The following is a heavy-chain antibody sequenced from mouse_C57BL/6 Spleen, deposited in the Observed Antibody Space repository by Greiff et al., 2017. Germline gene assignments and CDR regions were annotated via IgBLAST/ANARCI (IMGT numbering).Heavy chain of an antibody. CDR3: ARGGLGSYYFDY. D-gene: IGHD4-1*01. Sequence: QVQLQQSGPELVKPGASVKISCKASGYAFSSSWMNWVKQRPGKGLEWIGRIYPGDGDTNYNGKFKGKATLTAYKSSSTAYMQLSSLTSEDSAVYFCARGGLGSYYFDYWGQGTTLTVSS. J-gene: IGHJ2*01. CDR1: GYAFSSSW. V-gene: IGHV1-82*01. CDR2: IYPGDGDT.